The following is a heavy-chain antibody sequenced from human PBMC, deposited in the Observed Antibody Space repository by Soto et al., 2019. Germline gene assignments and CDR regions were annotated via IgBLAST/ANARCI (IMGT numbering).Heavy chain of an antibody. CDR1: GFTFSNYG. CDR3: AKNGCSFTSCSTYFDY. J-gene: IGHJ4*02. Sequence: GGSLRLSCAVSGFTFSNYGMHWVRQAPGKGLEWVAVISYDGSNKYYADSVKGRFTISRDNSKNTLYLQMNSLRAEDTAMYYCAKNGCSFTSCSTYFDYWGQATLVTVSS. D-gene: IGHD2-2*02. CDR2: ISYDGSNK. V-gene: IGHV3-30*18.